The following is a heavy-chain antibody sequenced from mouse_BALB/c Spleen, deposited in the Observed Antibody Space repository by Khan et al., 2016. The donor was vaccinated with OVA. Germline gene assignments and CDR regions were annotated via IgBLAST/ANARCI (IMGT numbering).Heavy chain of an antibody. D-gene: IGHD2-14*01. V-gene: IGHV9-3*02. CDR2: INTNTGEP. J-gene: IGHJ3*01. Sequence: QIQLVQSGPELKKPGETVKISCKASGYTFTNYGMNWVKQAPGKGLKWMGWINTNTGEPTYAEEFKERFAFSLETSASTAYLQFNDLKHEDTATDFCARGYYMYGSLFAYWGQGTLVTVSA. CDR1: GYTFTNYG. CDR3: ARGYYMYGSLFAY.